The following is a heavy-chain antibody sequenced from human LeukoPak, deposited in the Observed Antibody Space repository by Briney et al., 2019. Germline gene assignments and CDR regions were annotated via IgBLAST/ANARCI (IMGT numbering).Heavy chain of an antibody. V-gene: IGHV3-23*01. Sequence: PGGSLRLSCAASGFTFSSYAMSWVRQAPGKGLEWVSAISGSGGSTYYADSVKGRFTISRDNSKNTLYLQMNSLRAEDTAVYCCARSPYDWNYGDYWGQGTLVTVSS. CDR1: GFTFSSYA. J-gene: IGHJ4*02. CDR3: ARSPYDWNYGDY. CDR2: ISGSGGST. D-gene: IGHD1-20*01.